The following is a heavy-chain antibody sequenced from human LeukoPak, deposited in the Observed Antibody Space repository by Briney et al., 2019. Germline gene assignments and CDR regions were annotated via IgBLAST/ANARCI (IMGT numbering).Heavy chain of an antibody. Sequence: GGSLRLSCAASGFTFSSYAMSWVRQAPGKGLEWVSVIYSGGSTYYADSVKGRFTISRDNSKNTLYLQMNSLRAEDTAVYYCATSGSYSYYYYGMDVWGQGTTVTVSS. V-gene: IGHV3-66*01. D-gene: IGHD1-26*01. CDR2: IYSGGST. CDR3: ATSGSYSYYYYGMDV. CDR1: GFTFSSYA. J-gene: IGHJ6*02.